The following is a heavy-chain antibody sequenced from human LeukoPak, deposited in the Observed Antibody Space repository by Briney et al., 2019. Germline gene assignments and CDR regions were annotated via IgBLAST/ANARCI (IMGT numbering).Heavy chain of an antibody. CDR2: INPNSGGT. V-gene: IGHV1-2*02. CDR1: GYTFTGYY. D-gene: IGHD5-12*01. CDR3: ASNLYGGYVLVPTDYYYYMDV. J-gene: IGHJ6*03. Sequence: ASVKVSCKASGYTFTGYYMHWVRQAPGQGLEWMGWINPNSGGTNYAQKFQGRVTMTRDTSISTAYMELSRLRSDDTAVYYCASNLYGGYVLVPTDYYYYMDVWGKGTTVTVSS.